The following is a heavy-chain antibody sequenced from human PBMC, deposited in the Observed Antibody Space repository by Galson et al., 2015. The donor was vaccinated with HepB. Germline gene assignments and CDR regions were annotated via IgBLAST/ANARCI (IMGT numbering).Heavy chain of an antibody. CDR3: AKIVLMVYEVHAFDI. V-gene: IGHV3-30*18. D-gene: IGHD2-8*01. J-gene: IGHJ3*02. CDR1: GFTFSSYG. CDR2: ISYDGSNK. Sequence: SLRLSCAASGFTFSSYGMHWVRQAPGKGLEWVAVISYDGSNKYYADSVKGRFTISRDNSKNTLYLQMNSLRAEDTAVYYCAKIVLMVYEVHAFDIWGQGTMVTVSS.